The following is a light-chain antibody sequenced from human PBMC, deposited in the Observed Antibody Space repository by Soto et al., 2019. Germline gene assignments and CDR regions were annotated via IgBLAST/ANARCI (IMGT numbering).Light chain of an antibody. CDR3: QQYGSSPPCMYT. J-gene: IGKJ2*01. CDR2: GAS. CDR1: QSVSSSY. V-gene: IGKV3-20*01. Sequence: EIVLTQSPGTLSLSPGERATLSCRASQSVSSSYLAWYQQKPGQAPRLLIYGASSRATGIPDRFSGSGSGTDFTLTISRLEPEDFAVYYCQQYGSSPPCMYTFGQGTKLEIK.